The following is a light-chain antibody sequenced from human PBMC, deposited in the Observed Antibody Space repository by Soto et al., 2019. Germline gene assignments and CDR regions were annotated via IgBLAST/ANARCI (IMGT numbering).Light chain of an antibody. V-gene: IGKV3-11*01. J-gene: IGKJ2*01. Sequence: EIVLTQSPATLSLSPGERATLSCRASQSVSSYLAWYQQKAGQAPRLLIYDTSNRATGIPARFSGSGSGTDFTLPISSLEPEDFAVYYCQQSSKWPRGMYTFGQGTKLEI. CDR3: QQSSKWPRGMYT. CDR2: DTS. CDR1: QSVSSY.